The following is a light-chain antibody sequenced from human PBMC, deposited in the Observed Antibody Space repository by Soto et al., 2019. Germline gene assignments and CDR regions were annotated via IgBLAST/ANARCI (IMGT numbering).Light chain of an antibody. CDR2: DNS. CDR1: SSNIGAGYD. J-gene: IGLJ1*01. CDR3: QSYDKSLSAPYV. Sequence: QSVLTQPPSVSGAPGQRVTISCTGSSSNIGAGYDVHWYQQLPGTAPKLLIYDNSNRPSGVPDRFSGSKSGTSASLAITGLQAEDEADYYCQSYDKSLSAPYVFGTGTKVTVL. V-gene: IGLV1-40*01.